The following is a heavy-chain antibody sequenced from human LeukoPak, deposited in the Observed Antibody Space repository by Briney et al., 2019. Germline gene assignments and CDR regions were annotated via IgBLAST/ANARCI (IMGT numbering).Heavy chain of an antibody. Sequence: AGGSLRLSCAASGFTFSSYAMHWVRQAPGKGLENVSVISSNGGSTYYANSVKGRFTISRDNSKNTLYLQMGSLRAEDMAVYYCARGGPFQWELLVYWGQGTLVTVSS. V-gene: IGHV3-64*01. CDR2: ISSNGGST. CDR3: ARGGPFQWELLVY. CDR1: GFTFSSYA. D-gene: IGHD1-26*01. J-gene: IGHJ4*02.